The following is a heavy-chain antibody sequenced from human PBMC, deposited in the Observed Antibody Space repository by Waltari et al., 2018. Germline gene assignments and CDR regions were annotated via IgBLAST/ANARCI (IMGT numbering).Heavy chain of an antibody. CDR1: GGSFSGYY. D-gene: IGHD5-12*01. J-gene: IGHJ4*02. CDR3: ARLSGYDLNFDY. V-gene: IGHV4-34*01. CDR2: INHSGST. Sequence: QVQLQQWGAGLLKPSETLSLTCAVYGGSFSGYYWSWIRQPPGKGLEWIGEINHSGSTNYNPSLKSRVTISVDTSKNQFSLKLSSVTAADTAVYYCARLSGYDLNFDYWGQGTLVTVSS.